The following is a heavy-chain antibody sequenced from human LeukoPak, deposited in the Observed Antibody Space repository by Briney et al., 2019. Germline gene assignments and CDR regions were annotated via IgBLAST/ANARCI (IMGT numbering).Heavy chain of an antibody. CDR3: ARGRHPYGDYVAPDY. Sequence: ASVKVSCKASGYTFTSYDINWVRQATGQGLEWMGWMNSKSGNRGYAQTFQGRVTMTRDTSISTAYMELSGLTSEDTAVYYCARGRHPYGDYVAPDYWGQGTLVTVSS. CDR1: GYTFTSYD. J-gene: IGHJ4*02. CDR2: MNSKSGNR. D-gene: IGHD4-17*01. V-gene: IGHV1-8*01.